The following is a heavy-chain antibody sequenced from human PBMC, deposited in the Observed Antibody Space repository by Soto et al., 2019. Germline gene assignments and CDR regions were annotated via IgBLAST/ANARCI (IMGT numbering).Heavy chain of an antibody. CDR1: GFTFSKSA. CDR3: TYSSRWFGDLDY. D-gene: IGHD6-13*01. V-gene: IGHV3-23*01. J-gene: IGHJ4*02. Sequence: EVQLLESGGDSVQPGESLRLSCAASGFTFSKSAMSCVRQAPGKGLEWVSGISGSAGGTFYADSVKGRFTISRDNSKNTLYMQMNSLRAEDTAVYFCTYSSRWFGDLDYWGQGTLVTVSS. CDR2: ISGSAGGT.